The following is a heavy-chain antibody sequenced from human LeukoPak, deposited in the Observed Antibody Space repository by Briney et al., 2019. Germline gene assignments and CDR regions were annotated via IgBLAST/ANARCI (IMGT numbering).Heavy chain of an antibody. Sequence: PGGSLRLSCAASGFTFSSYAMSWVRQAPGKGLEWVSTFSGSGGRTYYADSVKGRFTISRDNSKNTLYLQMNSLRAEDTAVYYCARDNSVRDEAWWFNPWGQGTLVTVSS. D-gene: IGHD5-24*01. J-gene: IGHJ5*02. CDR2: FSGSGGRT. CDR1: GFTFSSYA. CDR3: ARDNSVRDEAWWFNP. V-gene: IGHV3-23*01.